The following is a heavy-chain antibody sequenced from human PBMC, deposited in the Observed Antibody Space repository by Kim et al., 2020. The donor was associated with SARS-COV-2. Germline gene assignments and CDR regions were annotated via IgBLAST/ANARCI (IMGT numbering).Heavy chain of an antibody. CDR3: VRGAVGYFDY. CDR2: INFDGSST. Sequence: GGSLRLSCSASGFMFSSYTLRWVRQAPGKGLEYLSAINFDGSSTNYADSIQGRFTISRDNSKNMLNLQLRSLTAEDTAVYYCVRGAVGYFDYWGQGTLVIVSS. D-gene: IGHD3-16*01. J-gene: IGHJ4*02. V-gene: IGHV3-64D*09. CDR1: GFMFSSYT.